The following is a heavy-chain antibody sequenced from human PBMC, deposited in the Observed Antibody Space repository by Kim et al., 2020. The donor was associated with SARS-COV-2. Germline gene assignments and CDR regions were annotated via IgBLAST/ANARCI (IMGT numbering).Heavy chain of an antibody. Sequence: KGRLTISGDNSKNTLYLQMNSLRAEDTAVYYCAKQESMGYYYDSSGYSGDWGQGTLVTVSS. V-gene: IGHV3-23*02. D-gene: IGHD3-22*01. J-gene: IGHJ4*02. CDR3: AKQESMGYYYDSSGYSGD.